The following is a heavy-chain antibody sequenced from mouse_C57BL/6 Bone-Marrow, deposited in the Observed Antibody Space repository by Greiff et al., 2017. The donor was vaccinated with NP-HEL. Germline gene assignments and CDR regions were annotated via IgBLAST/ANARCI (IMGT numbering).Heavy chain of an antibody. D-gene: IGHD1-1*01. CDR2: IDPSDSYT. J-gene: IGHJ2*01. CDR1: GYTFTSYW. CDR3: ARGATVGEYFDY. V-gene: IGHV1-69*01. Sequence: QVQLQQPGAELVMPGASVKLSCKASGYTFTSYWMHWVKQRPGQGLEWIGEIDPSDSYTNYNKKFKGKSTLTVDKSSSTAYMQLSSLTSEDSAVYYCARGATVGEYFDYWGRGNTLTVTS.